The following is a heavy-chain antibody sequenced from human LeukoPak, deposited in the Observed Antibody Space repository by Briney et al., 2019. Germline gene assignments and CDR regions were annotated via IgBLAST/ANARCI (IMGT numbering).Heavy chain of an antibody. CDR3: ASPGYSSSWYSEYYYYYGMDV. V-gene: IGHV4-38-2*01. J-gene: IGHJ6*04. CDR1: GYSISSGYY. Sequence: SETLSLTCAVSGYSISSGYYWGWIRQPPGKGLEWIGSIYHSGSTYYNPSLKSRVTISVDTSKNQFSLKLSSVTAADTAVYYCASPGYSSSWYSEYYYYYGMDVWGKGTTVTVSS. D-gene: IGHD6-13*01. CDR2: IYHSGST.